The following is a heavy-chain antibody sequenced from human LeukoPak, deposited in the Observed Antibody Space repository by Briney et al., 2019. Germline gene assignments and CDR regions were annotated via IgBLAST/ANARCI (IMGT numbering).Heavy chain of an antibody. CDR3: ARGTGCSSTSCYYNWFDP. Sequence: SETLSLTCTVSGGSISSGGYYWSWIRQHPGKGLEWIGYIYYSGSTYYNPSLKSRVTISVDTSKNQFSLKLSSVTAADTAGYYCARGTGCSSTSCYYNWFDPWGQGTLVTVSS. CDR1: GGSISSGGYY. V-gene: IGHV4-31*03. CDR2: IYYSGST. J-gene: IGHJ5*02. D-gene: IGHD2-2*01.